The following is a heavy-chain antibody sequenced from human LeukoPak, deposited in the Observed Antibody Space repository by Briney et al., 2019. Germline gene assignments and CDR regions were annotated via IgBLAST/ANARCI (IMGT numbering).Heavy chain of an antibody. CDR1: GGTFSSYA. CDR3: ASSRSARGYYYDSSGSYY. Sequence: SVKVSCKASGGTFSSYAISWVRQAPGQGLEWMGRIIPIFGTANYAQKFQGRVTITTDESTGTAYMELSSLRSEDTAVYYCASSRSARGYYYDSSGSYYWGQGTLVTVSS. J-gene: IGHJ4*02. D-gene: IGHD3-22*01. CDR2: IIPIFGTA. V-gene: IGHV1-69*05.